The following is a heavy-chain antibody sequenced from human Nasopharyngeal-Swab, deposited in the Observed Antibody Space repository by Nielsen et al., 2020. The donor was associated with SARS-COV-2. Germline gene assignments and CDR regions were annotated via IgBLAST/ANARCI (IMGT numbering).Heavy chain of an antibody. CDR2: IYYSGST. Sequence: WIRQPPGKGLEWIGHIYYSGSTYYNPSLKSRVTISVYTSKNQFSLKLSSVTAADTAVYYCARVSRYYYMDVWGKGTTVTVSS. V-gene: IGHV4-31*02. J-gene: IGHJ6*03. CDR3: ARVSRYYYMDV.